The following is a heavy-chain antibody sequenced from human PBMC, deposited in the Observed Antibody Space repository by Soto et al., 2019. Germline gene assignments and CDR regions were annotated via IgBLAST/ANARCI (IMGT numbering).Heavy chain of an antibody. D-gene: IGHD3-3*01. CDR2: TSGSGGST. V-gene: IGHV3-23*01. Sequence: GGSLRLSCAASGFTFSSYAMSWVRQAPGKGLEWVSATSGSGGSTYYADSVKGRFTISRDNSKNTLYLQMNSLRAEDTAVYYCAAKTYDFCSGYPQFYGMDVWGQGTTVTVSS. J-gene: IGHJ6*02. CDR1: GFTFSSYA. CDR3: AAKTYDFCSGYPQFYGMDV.